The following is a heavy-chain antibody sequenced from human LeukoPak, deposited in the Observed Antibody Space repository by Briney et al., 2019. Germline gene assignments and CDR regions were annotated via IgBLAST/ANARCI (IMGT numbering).Heavy chain of an antibody. D-gene: IGHD1/OR15-1a*01. Sequence: SETLSLTCTVSGGSISSSSSYWGWIRQPPGKGLEWFGSIYYSGSTYYNPSLKSRVTISVDTSKNQFSLKLGSVTAADTAVYYCAHHLFRGEGPGTFDYWGQGTLVTVSS. J-gene: IGHJ4*02. CDR1: GGSISSSSSY. CDR3: AHHLFRGEGPGTFDY. CDR2: IYYSGST. V-gene: IGHV4-39*07.